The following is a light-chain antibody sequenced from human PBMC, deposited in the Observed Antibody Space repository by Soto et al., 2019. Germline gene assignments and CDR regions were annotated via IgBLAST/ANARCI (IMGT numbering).Light chain of an antibody. CDR1: QSLSSY. CDR2: DTS. CDR3: QLYGNSPWT. Sequence: EIVLTQSPGTLSLSPGERATLSCRASQSLSSYLAWYQQKPGQAPRLLIYDTSTTATGIPDRFSGSGSGTDFTLTITRLEPEDFAVYYCQLYGNSPWTFGQGTKGDIK. V-gene: IGKV3-20*01. J-gene: IGKJ1*01.